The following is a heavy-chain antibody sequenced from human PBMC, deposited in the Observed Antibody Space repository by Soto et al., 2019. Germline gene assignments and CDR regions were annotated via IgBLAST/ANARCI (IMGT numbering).Heavy chain of an antibody. J-gene: IGHJ3*02. CDR1: GFTFSSYS. V-gene: IGHV3-48*01. CDR3: ARMALSGWEDAFDI. CDR2: ISSSSSTI. Sequence: GGSLRLSCAASGFTFSSYSMNWVRQAPGKGLEWVSYISSSSSTIYYADSVKGRFTISRDNAKNSLYLQMNSLRAEDTAVYYCARMALSGWEDAFDIWGQGTMVTVSS. D-gene: IGHD6-19*01.